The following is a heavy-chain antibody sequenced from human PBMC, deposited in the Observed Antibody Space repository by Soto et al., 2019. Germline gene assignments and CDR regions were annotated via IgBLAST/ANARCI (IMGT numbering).Heavy chain of an antibody. CDR1: GYTFTYRY. D-gene: IGHD3-22*01. CDR2: ITPFNGNT. J-gene: IGHJ6*02. Sequence: SVKVSCKASGYTFTYRYLHWVRQAPGQALEWMGWITPFNGNTNYAQKFQDRVTITRDRSMSTAYMELSSLRSEDTAMYYCARSQGYYDSSGYYSGYYGMDVWGQGTTVTVSS. CDR3: ARSQGYYDSSGYYSGYYGMDV. V-gene: IGHV1-45*02.